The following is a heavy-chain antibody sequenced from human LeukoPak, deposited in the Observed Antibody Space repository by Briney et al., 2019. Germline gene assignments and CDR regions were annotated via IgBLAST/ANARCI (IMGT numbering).Heavy chain of an antibody. J-gene: IGHJ4*02. CDR1: GFTFRDFY. CDR3: TRHPAEGDY. V-gene: IGHV3-11*03. CDR2: ISGSSSNT. D-gene: IGHD2-15*01. Sequence: GSLRLSCAASGFTFRDFYMSWIRQAPGKGLESVSYISGSSSNTNYADSVKGRFTISRDNAKNSLYLQMNSLRAEDTAVYYCTRHPAEGDYWGQGTLVTVSS.